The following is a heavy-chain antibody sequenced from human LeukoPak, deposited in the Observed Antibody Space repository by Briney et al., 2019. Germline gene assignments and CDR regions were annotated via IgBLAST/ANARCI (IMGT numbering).Heavy chain of an antibody. V-gene: IGHV3-30-3*01. CDR2: ISYDGSNK. Sequence: GRSLRLSCAASGFTFSSYAMHWVRQAPGKGLEWVAVISYDGSNKYYADSVKGRFTISRDNSKNSLYLQMNSLRAEDTAVYYCAREGGLYDSSGYYYYGQGTLVTVSS. CDR3: AREGGLYDSSGYYY. CDR1: GFTFSSYA. D-gene: IGHD3-22*01. J-gene: IGHJ4*02.